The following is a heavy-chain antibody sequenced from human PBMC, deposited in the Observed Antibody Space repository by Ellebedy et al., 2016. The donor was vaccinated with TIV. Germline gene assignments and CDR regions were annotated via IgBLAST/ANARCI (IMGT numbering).Heavy chain of an antibody. J-gene: IGHJ3*02. Sequence: GGSLRLSCKTSGYTFGTYWIGWARQMPGKGLEWMGIIYPDDSDTRYNPSFQGQVTISVDKSISTAYLQWSSLKASDTAMYYCARGVDTAILTSFDIWGQGTMVTVSS. CDR2: IYPDDSDT. CDR3: ARGVDTAILTSFDI. V-gene: IGHV5-51*01. D-gene: IGHD5-18*01. CDR1: GYTFGTYW.